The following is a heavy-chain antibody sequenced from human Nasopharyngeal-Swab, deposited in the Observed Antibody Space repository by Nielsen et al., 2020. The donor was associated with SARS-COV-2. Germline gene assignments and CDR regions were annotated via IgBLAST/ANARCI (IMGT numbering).Heavy chain of an antibody. CDR1: GFTFSSYE. CDR3: ARGLLWFGVYTGGDYYMDV. J-gene: IGHJ6*03. D-gene: IGHD3-10*01. Sequence: GESLKISCAASGFTFSSYEMNWVRQAPGKGLEWVSSISSSSSYIYYADSVKGRFTISRDNAKNSLYLQMNSLRAEDTAVYYCARGLLWFGVYTGGDYYMDVWGKGTTVTVSS. CDR2: ISSSSSYI. V-gene: IGHV3-21*01.